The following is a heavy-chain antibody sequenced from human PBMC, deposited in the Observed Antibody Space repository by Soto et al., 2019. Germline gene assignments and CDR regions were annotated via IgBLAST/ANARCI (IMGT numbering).Heavy chain of an antibody. D-gene: IGHD6-19*01. CDR1: GGAFSSSA. J-gene: IGHJ3*02. V-gene: IGHV1-69*06. CDR3: ATERGNRPVAGSEAFHI. CDR2: IVPMYDTP. Sequence: QVQLVQSGAEVRTAGSSVRVSCKASGGAFSSSAISWVRQAPGHGLEWVGGIVPMYDTPNYAQKFQGRVSISADKSTTTAFMELNSLTSEDTAVYFCATERGNRPVAGSEAFHIWGQGTVVSVSS.